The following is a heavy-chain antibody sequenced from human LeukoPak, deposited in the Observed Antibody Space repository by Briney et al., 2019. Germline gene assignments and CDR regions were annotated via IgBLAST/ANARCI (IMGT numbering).Heavy chain of an antibody. V-gene: IGHV4-59*12. D-gene: IGHD3-10*01. CDR1: GGSISGYY. J-gene: IGHJ4*02. CDR2: IYYGGST. CDR3: ARESLMVRGIFDY. Sequence: SETLSLTCTVSGGSISGYYWSWIRQPPGKGLEWIAYIYYGGSTNYNPSLKSRVTISVDTSKNQFSLKLSSVTAADTAVYYCARESLMVRGIFDYWGQGTLVTVSP.